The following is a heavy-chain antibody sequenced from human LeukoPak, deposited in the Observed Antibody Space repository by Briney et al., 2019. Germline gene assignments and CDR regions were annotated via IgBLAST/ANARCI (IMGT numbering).Heavy chain of an antibody. CDR1: GFTFSSYG. CDR2: IRYDGSNK. Sequence: PGGSLRLSCAASGFTFSSYGMHWVRQAPGKGLEWVAFIRYDGSNKYYADSVKGRFTISRDNSKNTLYLQMNSLRAEDTAVYYCANLEEPSTVEWGQGTLVTVSS. CDR3: ANLEEPSTVE. J-gene: IGHJ4*02. V-gene: IGHV3-30*02. D-gene: IGHD5-24*01.